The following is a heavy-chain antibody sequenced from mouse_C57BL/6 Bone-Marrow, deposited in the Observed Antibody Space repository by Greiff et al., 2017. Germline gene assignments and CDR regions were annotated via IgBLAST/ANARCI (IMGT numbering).Heavy chain of an antibody. Sequence: DVQLKESGGGLVQPGGSLKLSCAASGFTFSDYGMAWVRKAPRKGPEWVAFISNLAYSIYYADTVTGRFTISRENAKNTLYLEMSSLRSEDTAMYYCARPMDYWGQGTSVTVSS. V-gene: IGHV5-15*01. CDR2: ISNLAYSI. CDR1: GFTFSDYG. J-gene: IGHJ4*01. CDR3: ARPMDY.